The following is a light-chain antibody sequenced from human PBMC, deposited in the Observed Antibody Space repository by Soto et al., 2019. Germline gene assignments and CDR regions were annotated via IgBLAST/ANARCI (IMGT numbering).Light chain of an antibody. J-gene: IGKJ1*01. CDR3: QQYNTYSPWT. CDR1: QSISSW. Sequence: DIQETQTPSTLSASVLYIVNITFRASQSISSWLAVDQQKPGKAPNLLIYDASSLKHGVPSRFSGSGSGTEFTLTISSLQPDDFATYYCQQYNTYSPWTFGQGPKLNI. CDR2: DAS. V-gene: IGKV1-5*01.